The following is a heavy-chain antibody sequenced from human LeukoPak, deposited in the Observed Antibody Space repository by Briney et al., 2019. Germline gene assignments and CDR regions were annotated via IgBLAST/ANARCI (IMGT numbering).Heavy chain of an antibody. Sequence: SETLSLTCAVSGASISGSSYYWGWIRQPPGKGLEWIGSIYYSGSTYYNPSLKSRVTISVDTSKNQFSLKLSSVTAADTAVYYCARGSVAVAGGFDYWGQGTLVTVSS. J-gene: IGHJ4*02. CDR1: GASISGSSYY. CDR3: ARGSVAVAGGFDY. D-gene: IGHD6-19*01. CDR2: IYYSGST. V-gene: IGHV4-39*07.